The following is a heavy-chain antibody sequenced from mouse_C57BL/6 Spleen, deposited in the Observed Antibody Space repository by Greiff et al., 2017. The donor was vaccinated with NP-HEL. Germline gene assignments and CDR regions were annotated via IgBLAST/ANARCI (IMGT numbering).Heavy chain of an antibody. CDR1: GYTFTSYW. V-gene: IGHV1-69*01. J-gene: IGHJ3*01. CDR3: ATITTDWFAY. CDR2: IDPSDSYT. D-gene: IGHD1-1*01. Sequence: QVQLQQPGAELVMPGASVKLSCKASGYTFTSYWMHWVKQRPGQGLEWIGEIDPSDSYTNYNQKFKGKSTLTVDKSSSTAYMQLSILTSEDSAVYYCATITTDWFAYWGQGTLVTVSA.